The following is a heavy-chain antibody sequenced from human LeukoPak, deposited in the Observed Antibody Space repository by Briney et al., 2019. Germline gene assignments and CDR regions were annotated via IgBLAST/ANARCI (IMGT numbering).Heavy chain of an antibody. J-gene: IGHJ5*02. D-gene: IGHD2-2*01. Sequence: SETLSLTCTVSGGSISSYYWSWIRQPAGKGLEWIGRIYTSGSTNYNPSLKSRVTMSVDTSKNQFSLKLGSVTAADTAVYYCAREIVVVPAAMPHNWFDPWGQGTLVTVSS. CDR3: AREIVVVPAAMPHNWFDP. CDR1: GGSISSYY. CDR2: IYTSGST. V-gene: IGHV4-4*07.